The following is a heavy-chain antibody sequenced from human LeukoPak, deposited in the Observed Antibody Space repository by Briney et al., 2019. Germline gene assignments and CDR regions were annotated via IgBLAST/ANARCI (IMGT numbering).Heavy chain of an antibody. J-gene: IGHJ5*02. CDR1: GGSISSGSYY. CDR3: ARRWSNYGWFDP. Sequence: SQTLSLTCTVSGGSISSGSYYWSWLRPPAGTGLEWLGRIYTSGSTNYNPSLKSRVTISVDTSKNQFSLKLSSVTAADTAVYYCARRWSNYGWFDPWGQGTLVTVSS. V-gene: IGHV4-61*02. CDR2: IYTSGST. D-gene: IGHD4-11*01.